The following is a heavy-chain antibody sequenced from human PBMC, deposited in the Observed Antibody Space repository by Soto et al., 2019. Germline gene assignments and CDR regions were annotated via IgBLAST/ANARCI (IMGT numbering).Heavy chain of an antibody. V-gene: IGHV4-39*01. J-gene: IGHJ4*02. Sequence: SETLSLTCTVSGGSISSSSYYWGWIRQPPGKGLEWIGSIYYSGSTYYNPSLKSRVTISVDTSKNQFSLKLSSVTAADTAVYYCARHFRGYRYGVFDYWGQGTLVTVSS. D-gene: IGHD5-18*01. CDR3: ARHFRGYRYGVFDY. CDR1: GGSISSSSYY. CDR2: IYYSGST.